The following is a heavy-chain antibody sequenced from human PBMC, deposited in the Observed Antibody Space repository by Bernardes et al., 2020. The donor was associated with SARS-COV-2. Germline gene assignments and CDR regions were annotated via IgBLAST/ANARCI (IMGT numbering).Heavy chain of an antibody. D-gene: IGHD6-13*01. CDR3: ARGFYSASSLDV. J-gene: IGHJ6*02. V-gene: IGHV1-18*01. Sequence: ASVKVSCKASGYTFSRNGTSWVRQAPGQGLEWVGWISASNGNTKYAQNFQGRVTLTTDTSTSTAYMELRSLRSDDTAVFYCARGFYSASSLDVWGQGTTVTVSS. CDR1: GYTFSRNG. CDR2: ISASNGNT.